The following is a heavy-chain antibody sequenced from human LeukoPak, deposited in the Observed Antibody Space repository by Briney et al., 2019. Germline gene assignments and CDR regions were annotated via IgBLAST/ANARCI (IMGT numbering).Heavy chain of an antibody. Sequence: SETLSLTCTVSGYSISSGYYWGWIRQPPGKGLEWIGSIYHSGSTYYNPSLKSRVTISVDTSKNQFSLKLSSVTAADTAVYYCAGDPGIAVAGTGWFDPWGQGTLVTVSS. CDR2: IYHSGST. J-gene: IGHJ5*02. CDR3: AGDPGIAVAGTGWFDP. V-gene: IGHV4-38-2*02. D-gene: IGHD6-19*01. CDR1: GYSISSGYY.